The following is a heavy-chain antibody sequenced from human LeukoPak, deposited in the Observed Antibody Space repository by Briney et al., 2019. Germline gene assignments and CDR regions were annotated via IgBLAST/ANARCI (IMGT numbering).Heavy chain of an antibody. Sequence: SETLSLTCTVSGGPISSSTYYWGRIRQPRGKGLEWIGSISYSESTYYNPSLKSRITISVDTSKNHFSLKLSSVTAADTAVYFCARQGSGGRALDYWGQGTLVTVSS. CDR2: ISYSEST. V-gene: IGHV4-39*01. D-gene: IGHD6-19*01. CDR3: ARQGSGGRALDY. J-gene: IGHJ4*02. CDR1: GGPISSSTYY.